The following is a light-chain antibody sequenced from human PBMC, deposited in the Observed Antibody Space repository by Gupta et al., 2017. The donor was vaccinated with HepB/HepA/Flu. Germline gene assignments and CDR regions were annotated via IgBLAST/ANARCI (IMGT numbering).Light chain of an antibody. V-gene: IGKV1-5*03. J-gene: IGKJ2*02. CDR3: QQYTSYPCT. Sequence: DTHKTPSPPTLSASVGDRVTITRRASQSINSWLAWYQHKPVKAPKLLIYKASSLESGVPSRFRGSGSGTEFTLTISSLLPDDFATYYCQQYTSYPCTFGQGTKLEIK. CDR1: QSINSW. CDR2: KAS.